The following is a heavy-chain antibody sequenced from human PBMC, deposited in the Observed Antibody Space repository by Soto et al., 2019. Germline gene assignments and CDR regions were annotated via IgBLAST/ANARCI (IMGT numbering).Heavy chain of an antibody. CDR3: AREHGSGFYYYGMDV. V-gene: IGHV4-34*01. CDR2: INHSGST. Sequence: PSETLSLTSTVYGLNFIGYYWSWIRQPPGKGLEWIGEINHSGSTNYNPSLKSRVTISVDTSKNQFSLKLSSVTAADTAVYYCAREHGSGFYYYGMDVWGQGTTVTVSS. D-gene: IGHD3-10*01. J-gene: IGHJ6*02. CDR1: GLNFIGYY.